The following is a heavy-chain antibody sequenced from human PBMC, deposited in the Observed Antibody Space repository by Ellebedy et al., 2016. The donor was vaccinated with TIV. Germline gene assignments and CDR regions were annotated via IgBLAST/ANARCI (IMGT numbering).Heavy chain of an antibody. J-gene: IGHJ4*02. Sequence: MPGGSLRLSCTVSGGSISSYYWSWIRQPPGKGLEWIGYIYYSGSTNYNPSLKSRVTISVDTSKNQFSLKLSSVTAADTAVYYCAVLGNYYGSGRQVVRWGQGTLVTVSS. CDR2: IYYSGST. V-gene: IGHV4-59*08. CDR3: AVLGNYYGSGRQVVR. CDR1: GGSISSYY. D-gene: IGHD3-10*01.